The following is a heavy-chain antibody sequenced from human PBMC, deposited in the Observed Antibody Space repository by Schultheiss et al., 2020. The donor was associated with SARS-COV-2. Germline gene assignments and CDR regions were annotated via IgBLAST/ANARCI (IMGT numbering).Heavy chain of an antibody. D-gene: IGHD3-22*01. V-gene: IGHV4-4*02. CDR3: ARARDHYYDSSGYYYSAHYFDY. CDR2: IYHSGST. J-gene: IGHJ4*02. Sequence: SETLSLTCAVSGGSISSSNWWSWVRQPPGKGLEWIGEIYHSGSTNYNPSLKSRVTISVDTSKNQFSLKLSSVTAADTAVYYCARARDHYYDSSGYYYSAHYFDYWGQGTLVTVSS. CDR1: GGSISSSNW.